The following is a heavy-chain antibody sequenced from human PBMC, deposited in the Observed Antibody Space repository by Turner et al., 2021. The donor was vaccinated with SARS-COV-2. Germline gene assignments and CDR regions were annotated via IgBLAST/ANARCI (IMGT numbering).Heavy chain of an antibody. Sequence: EVQLVESGGGLVQPGGSLRLPCEASGFTFSSYWMNWVRQTPGKGLEWMANIKQDGSEKNYVDSVKGRFTISRDNGKNSLYLQMNSMRAEDTAIYYCAGGRGWTSDYWGQGTLVTVSS. CDR1: GFTFSSYW. CDR3: AGGRGWTSDY. CDR2: IKQDGSEK. V-gene: IGHV3-7*01. J-gene: IGHJ4*02. D-gene: IGHD6-19*01.